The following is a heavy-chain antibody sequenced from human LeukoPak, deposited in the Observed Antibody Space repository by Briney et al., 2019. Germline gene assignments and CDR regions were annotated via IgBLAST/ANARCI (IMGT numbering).Heavy chain of an antibody. V-gene: IGHV3-33*06. J-gene: IGHJ6*03. CDR3: AKDLGTAYYDYYMDV. CDR2: IWLDGSAD. Sequence: GGSLRLSCAASGFTFEIHNMHWVRQAPGKGLEWVAIIWLDGSADYYADSVKGRFTIARDNSKNTLYLQMDSLRAEDTAVYYCAKDLGTAYYDYYMDVWGKGTTVSVSS. CDR1: GFTFEIHN. D-gene: IGHD7-27*01.